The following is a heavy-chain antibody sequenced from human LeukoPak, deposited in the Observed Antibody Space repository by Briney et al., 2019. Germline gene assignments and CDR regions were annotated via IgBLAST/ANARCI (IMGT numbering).Heavy chain of an antibody. CDR1: GFTFSSYG. D-gene: IGHD2-21*01. V-gene: IGHV3-33*06. J-gene: IGHJ4*02. CDR3: AKDPNGPWPCG. CDR2: IWYDGSNK. Sequence: PGGSLRLSCAASGFTFSSYGMHWVRQAPGKGLEWVAVIWYDGSNKYYADSVKGRFTISRDNSKNTLYLQMNSLRAEDTAVYYCAKDPNGPWPCGWGQGTLVTVSS.